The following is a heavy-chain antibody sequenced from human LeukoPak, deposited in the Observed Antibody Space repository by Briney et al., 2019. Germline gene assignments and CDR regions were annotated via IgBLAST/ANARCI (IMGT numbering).Heavy chain of an antibody. CDR2: ISSSSSYI. J-gene: IGHJ3*02. V-gene: IGHV3-21*01. Sequence: GGSLRLSCAASGFTFSSYSMNWVRQAPGKGLEWVSSISSSSSYIYYADSVKGRFTISRDNAKNSLYLQMNSLRAEDTAVYYCARGPSWELLRGRAFDIWGQGTMVTVSS. CDR1: GFTFSSYS. CDR3: ARGPSWELLRGRAFDI. D-gene: IGHD1-26*01.